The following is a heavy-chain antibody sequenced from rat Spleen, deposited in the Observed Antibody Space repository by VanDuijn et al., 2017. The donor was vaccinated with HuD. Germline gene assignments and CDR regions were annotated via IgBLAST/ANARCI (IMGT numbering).Heavy chain of an antibody. CDR2: ISTSGGST. Sequence: EVKLLESGGGLVQPGGSMRLSCAASGFTFSDYYMAWVRQAPTKGLEWVATISTSGGSTYYRDSVKGRFTISRDNAKSTLYLQMNSLRSEDTATYYCTRQNWPYYFDYWGQGVMVTVSS. CDR3: TRQNWPYYFDY. J-gene: IGHJ2*01. CDR1: GFTFSDYY. D-gene: IGHD5-1*01. V-gene: IGHV5-25*01.